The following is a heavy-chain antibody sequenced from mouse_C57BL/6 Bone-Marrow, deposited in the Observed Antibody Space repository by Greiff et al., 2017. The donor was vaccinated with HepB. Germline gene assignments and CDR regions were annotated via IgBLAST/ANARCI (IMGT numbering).Heavy chain of an antibody. CDR2: INPNNGGT. J-gene: IGHJ2*01. CDR3: AWDYE. D-gene: IGHD1-1*01. CDR1: GYTFTDYY. V-gene: IGHV1-26*01. Sequence: EVQLQQSGPELVKPGASVKISCKASGYTFTDYYMNWVKQSHGKSLEWIGDINPNNGGTSYNQKFKGKATLTVDKSSSTAYMELRRLTSEDSAVYYCAWDYEWGQGTTLTVSS.